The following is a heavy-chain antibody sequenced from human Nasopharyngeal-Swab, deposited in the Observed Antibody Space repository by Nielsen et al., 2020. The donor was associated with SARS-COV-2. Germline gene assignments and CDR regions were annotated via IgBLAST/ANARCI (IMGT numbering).Heavy chain of an antibody. Sequence: GESLKISCGASGFTFSSYAMHWVRQAPGKGLEWVAVISYDGNNKYYADSVKGRFTISRDKSKNTLYLQMNSLGAEDTAVYYCARDNSRGGNYAGVYYFDYWGQGTLVTVSS. V-gene: IGHV3-30-3*01. CDR2: ISYDGNNK. CDR3: ARDNSRGGNYAGVYYFDY. J-gene: IGHJ4*02. CDR1: GFTFSSYA. D-gene: IGHD1-7*01.